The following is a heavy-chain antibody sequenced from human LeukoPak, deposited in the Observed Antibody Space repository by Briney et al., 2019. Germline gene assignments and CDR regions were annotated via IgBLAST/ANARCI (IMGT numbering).Heavy chain of an antibody. V-gene: IGHV4-34*12. D-gene: IGHD1-14*01. Sequence: SETLSLTCAVYGGSLRADFWSWIRQPPGKGLEWIGDILPGGSTKYNPSLESRVTISVDTSKNQFSLRLTSVTAADTAVYYCARAPDRIRFDPWGQGALVTVSS. CDR2: ILPGGST. CDR3: ARAPDRIRFDP. CDR1: GGSLRADF. J-gene: IGHJ5*02.